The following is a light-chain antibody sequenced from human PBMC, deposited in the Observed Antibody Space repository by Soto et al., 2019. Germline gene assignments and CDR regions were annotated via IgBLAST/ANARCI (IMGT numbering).Light chain of an antibody. V-gene: IGKV3-11*01. CDR3: QQRSDSPPLT. CDR2: DVS. Sequence: EIILTQSPDTLSVSPGERAILSCRASQSIRTKLAWYQHKPGQAPRLLIYDVSNRATGVPARFSGSRSGTEFTLIISSLEPEDFAVYYCQQRSDSPPLTFGGGTKVDIK. CDR1: QSIRTK. J-gene: IGKJ4*01.